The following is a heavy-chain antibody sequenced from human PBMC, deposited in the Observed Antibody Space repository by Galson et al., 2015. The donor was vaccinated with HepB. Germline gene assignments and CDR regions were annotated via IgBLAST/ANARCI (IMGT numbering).Heavy chain of an antibody. CDR3: VKDGRGSTNASRAPTYIDC. D-gene: IGHD1-1*01. Sequence: SLRLSCAASGFISADYAMHWVRQVPGKGLEWVSGIGWNSGSLAYADSVKGRFTIPRDNTKNSLYLQLNSLRGDDTALYYCVKDGRGSTNASRAPTYIDCWVQAPLVTVSS. J-gene: IGHJ4*02. V-gene: IGHV3-9*02. CDR1: GFISADYA. CDR2: IGWNSGSL.